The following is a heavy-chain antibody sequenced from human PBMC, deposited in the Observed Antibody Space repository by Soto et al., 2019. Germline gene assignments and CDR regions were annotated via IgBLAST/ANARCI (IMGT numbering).Heavy chain of an antibody. CDR1: GFTFINYA. J-gene: IGHJ6*02. V-gene: IGHV3-23*01. Sequence: ESLRLSCAASGFTFINYAMSWVRQAPGKGLEWVSGISGSGDNTYYADSVKGRLTISRDNSKNTLFMQMNSLRAEDTARYYCAKTESSGWSTRYGLDVWGQGTTVTVSS. CDR3: AKTESSGWSTRYGLDV. CDR2: ISGSGDNT. D-gene: IGHD6-19*01.